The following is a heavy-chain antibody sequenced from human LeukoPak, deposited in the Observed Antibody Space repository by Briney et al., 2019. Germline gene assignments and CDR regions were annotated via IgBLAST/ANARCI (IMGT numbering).Heavy chain of an antibody. D-gene: IGHD6-19*01. CDR1: GSSISSYY. J-gene: IGHJ3*02. CDR3: ARPLVAGTNDAFDI. Sequence: PSETLSLTCTVSGSSISSYYWSWIRQPPGKGLEWIGYIYYSGSTNYNPSLKSRVTISVDTSKNQFSLKLSSVTAADTAVYYCARPLVAGTNDAFDIWGQGTMVTVSS. V-gene: IGHV4-59*08. CDR2: IYYSGST.